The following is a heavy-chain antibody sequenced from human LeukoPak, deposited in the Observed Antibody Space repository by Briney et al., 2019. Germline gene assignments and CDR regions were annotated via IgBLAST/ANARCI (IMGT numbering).Heavy chain of an antibody. V-gene: IGHV4-59*01. CDR2: IYNSGST. Sequence: SETLSLTCTVSGGSIRSYYWSWIRQPPGKGLEWIGYIYNSGSTNYNPSLKSRVTISVDTSKNQFSLKLTSVTAADTAVYYCARVYYSSSYDYWYFDLWGRGTLVTVSS. CDR3: ARVYYSSSYDYWYFDL. D-gene: IGHD6-13*01. CDR1: GGSIRSYY. J-gene: IGHJ2*01.